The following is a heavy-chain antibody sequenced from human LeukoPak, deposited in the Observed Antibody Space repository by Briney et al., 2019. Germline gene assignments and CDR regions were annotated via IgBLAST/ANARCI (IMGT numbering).Heavy chain of an antibody. D-gene: IGHD3-3*01. J-gene: IGHJ6*02. V-gene: IGHV3-23*01. CDR2: ISGSGGST. Sequence: GGSLRLSCAASGFTFSSYAMSWVRQAPGKGLEWVSAISGSGGSTYYADSVKGRFTISRDNSKNTLYLQMNSLRAEDTAVYYCARDTYDFWSGSQYYYYGMDVWGQGTTVTVSS. CDR3: ARDTYDFWSGSQYYYYGMDV. CDR1: GFTFSSYA.